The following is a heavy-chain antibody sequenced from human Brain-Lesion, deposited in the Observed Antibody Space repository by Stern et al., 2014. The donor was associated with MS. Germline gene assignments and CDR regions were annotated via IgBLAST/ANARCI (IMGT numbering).Heavy chain of an antibody. J-gene: IGHJ6*02. CDR3: ARGRVVPGFQYYATDV. V-gene: IGHV4-61*02. Sequence: QVQLVESGPGLVKPSQTLSLSCTVSGGSISSGGYYWGWIRQPAGKGLEWIGRIFNVGSTSYNPSLKSRVTISIDTSKTQFSLRLTSMTAADTAVYYCARGRVVPGFQYYATDVWGQGTTVIVSS. CDR2: IFNVGST. D-gene: IGHD2-2*01. CDR1: GGSISSGGYY.